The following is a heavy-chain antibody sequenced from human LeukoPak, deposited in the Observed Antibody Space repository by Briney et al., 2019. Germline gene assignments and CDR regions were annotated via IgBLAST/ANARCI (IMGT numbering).Heavy chain of an antibody. V-gene: IGHV3-30*18. D-gene: IGHD1-26*01. J-gene: IGHJ4*02. Sequence: PGGSLRLSCAASGFTFSSYGMHWVRQAPGKGLEWVAVISYDGSNKYYADSVKGRFTISRDNSKNTLYLQMNSLRAEDTAVYYCAKGVKVGATMSHFDYWGQGTLVTVSS. CDR3: AKGVKVGATMSHFDY. CDR2: ISYDGSNK. CDR1: GFTFSSYG.